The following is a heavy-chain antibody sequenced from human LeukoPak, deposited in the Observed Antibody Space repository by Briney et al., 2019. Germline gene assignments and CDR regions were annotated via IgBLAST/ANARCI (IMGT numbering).Heavy chain of an antibody. Sequence: SETLSLTCTVSGGSISGYHWSSIRQPPGKGLEWLGYIYYSVSSNYNPSLKSRVTISADTSKNQFSLKLSSVTAADTAVYCCARVPRSYYYYYYMDVWGKGTTVTVSS. V-gene: IGHV4-59*01. CDR2: IYYSVSS. J-gene: IGHJ6*03. CDR3: ARVPRSYYYYYYMDV. CDR1: GGSISGYH.